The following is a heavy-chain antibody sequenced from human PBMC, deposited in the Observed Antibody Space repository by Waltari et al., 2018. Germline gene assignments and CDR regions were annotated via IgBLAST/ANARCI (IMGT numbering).Heavy chain of an antibody. CDR3: ARDYYYGSGSSWSDVFDI. J-gene: IGHJ3*02. Sequence: QVQLVQSGGEVRRPGASVTVSCKATGYIFTRYGISWVRQAPGQGLEWMGWISGYDDTKHFAQKFQGRVTMSTDTFTRTVYMDLRSLRSDDTAVYYCARDYYYGSGSSWSDVFDIWGQGTMVTVSS. CDR2: ISGYDDTK. V-gene: IGHV1-18*01. CDR1: GYIFTRYG. D-gene: IGHD3-10*01.